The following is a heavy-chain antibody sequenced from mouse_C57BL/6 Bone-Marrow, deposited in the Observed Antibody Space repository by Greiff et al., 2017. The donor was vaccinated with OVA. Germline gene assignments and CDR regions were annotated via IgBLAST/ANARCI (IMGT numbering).Heavy chain of an antibody. CDR1: GYTFTSYG. Sequence: VQRVESGAELARPGASVKLSCKASGYTFTSYGISWVKQRTGQGLEWIGEIYPRSGNTYYNEKFKGKATLTADKSSSTAYMELRSLTSEDSAVYFCARRWDYDDPFDYWGQGTTLTVSS. D-gene: IGHD2-4*01. J-gene: IGHJ2*01. CDR2: IYPRSGNT. V-gene: IGHV1-81*01. CDR3: ARRWDYDDPFDY.